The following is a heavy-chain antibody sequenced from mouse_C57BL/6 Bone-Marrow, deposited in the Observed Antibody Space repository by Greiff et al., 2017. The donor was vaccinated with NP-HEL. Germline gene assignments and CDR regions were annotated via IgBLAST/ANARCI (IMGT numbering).Heavy chain of an antibody. CDR1: GYTFTSYW. CDR3: ARSYYDYDVDAMDY. J-gene: IGHJ4*01. V-gene: IGHV1-69*01. Sequence: VQLQQPGAELVMPGASVTLSCTASGYTFTSYWMHWVKQRPGQGLEWIGEIAPSDSSTNYNQKFKGKSTLTVDKSSSTAYMQLSSLTSEDSAVYYCARSYYDYDVDAMDYWGQGTSVTVSS. CDR2: IAPSDSST. D-gene: IGHD2-4*01.